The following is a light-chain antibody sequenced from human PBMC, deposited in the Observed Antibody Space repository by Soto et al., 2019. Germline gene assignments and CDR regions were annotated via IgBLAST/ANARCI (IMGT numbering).Light chain of an antibody. V-gene: IGLV1-40*01. CDR2: ANN. CDR3: QSYDSSLSGSGV. CDR1: SSNIGAGYD. J-gene: IGLJ3*02. Sequence: QSVLTQPPSASGTPGQRVPISCSGSSSNIGAGYDVHWYQQLPGTAPKLLISANNIRPSGVPDRFSGSKSGTSASLAITGLQAEDEADYYCQSYDSSLSGSGVFGGGTKLTVL.